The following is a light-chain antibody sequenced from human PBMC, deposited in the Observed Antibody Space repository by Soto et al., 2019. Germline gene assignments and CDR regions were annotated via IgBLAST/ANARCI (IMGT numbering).Light chain of an antibody. CDR2: KAS. Sequence: DIQMTQSPSTLSASVGDRVTITCRASQSISSWLAWYQQKPGKAPKLLIYKASSLESGVPSRFSGSGSGKEFTLTISRLQPDDFATYYCQQYNSSPTFGQGTKVEIK. CDR1: QSISSW. J-gene: IGKJ1*01. CDR3: QQYNSSPT. V-gene: IGKV1-5*03.